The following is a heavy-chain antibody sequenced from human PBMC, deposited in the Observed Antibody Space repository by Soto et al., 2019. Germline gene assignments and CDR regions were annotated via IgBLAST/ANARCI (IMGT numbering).Heavy chain of an antibody. CDR2: ISGSGGST. D-gene: IGHD1-26*01. CDR1: GFTFSSYA. V-gene: IGHV3-23*01. J-gene: IGHJ3*02. Sequence: GGSLRLSCAASGFTFSSYAMSWVRQAPGKGLEWVSAISGSGGSTYYADSVKGRFTISRDKSKNTLYLQMNSLRAEDTAVYYCAKRGRVGESTGNAFDIWGQGTMVHRLL. CDR3: AKRGRVGESTGNAFDI.